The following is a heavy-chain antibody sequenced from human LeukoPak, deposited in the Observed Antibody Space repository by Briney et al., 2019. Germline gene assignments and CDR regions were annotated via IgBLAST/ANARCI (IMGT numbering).Heavy chain of an antibody. Sequence: GASVKVSCKASGYTFTGYYMHWVRQAPGQGLEWMGWINPNSGGTNYAQKFQGRVTMTRDTSISTAYMELSRLRSDDTAVYYCARITYDFWSLNWFDPWGQGTLVTVSS. V-gene: IGHV1-2*02. D-gene: IGHD3-3*01. J-gene: IGHJ5*02. CDR2: INPNSGGT. CDR1: GYTFTGYY. CDR3: ARITYDFWSLNWFDP.